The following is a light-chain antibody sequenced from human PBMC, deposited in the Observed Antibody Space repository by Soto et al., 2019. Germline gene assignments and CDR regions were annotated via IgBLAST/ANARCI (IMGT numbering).Light chain of an antibody. Sequence: VLKQSAATLSLFPGERATLSCRTRLSVSVYLDWYQQKPGQAPRLLISDASTRATGIPARFSGSGSGTDFTLTISSLEPEDFAVYYCHQRQYWPPITFGQGTGLEIK. CDR3: HQRQYWPPIT. CDR1: LSVSVY. V-gene: IGKV3-11*01. CDR2: DAS. J-gene: IGKJ5*01.